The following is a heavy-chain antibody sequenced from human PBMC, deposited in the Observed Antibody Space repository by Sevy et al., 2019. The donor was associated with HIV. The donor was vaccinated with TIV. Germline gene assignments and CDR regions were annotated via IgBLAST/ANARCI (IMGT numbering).Heavy chain of an antibody. D-gene: IGHD2-21*02. J-gene: IGHJ4*02. CDR2: XXPNSGGT. Sequence: VSVKVSCKASGYTFTGYYXXXVRXXXGQGXEWXXWXXPNSGGTNYAQKFQGRVTMTRDTSISTAYMELSRLRSDDTAVYYCARVPSCGGDCYSVPYFDYWGQGTLVTVSS. CDR1: GYTFTGYY. V-gene: IGHV1-2*02. CDR3: ARVPSCGGDCYSVPYFDY.